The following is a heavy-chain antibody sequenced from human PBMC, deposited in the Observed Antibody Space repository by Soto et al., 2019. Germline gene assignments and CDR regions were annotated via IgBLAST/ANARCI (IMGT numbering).Heavy chain of an antibody. CDR3: TKKGQYHDSSACGRDCYMDV. CDR1: GFSFTTYGVG. Sequence: QITLKESGPTLVKPTQTLTLTCTFSGFSFTTYGVGVGWIRQAPGKAPEWLALIYWDDQKTFRSSLESRLTITMDTSKDQVVITITNMDPVDTATYYCTKKGQYHDSSACGRDCYMDVWGKGTTVTVSS. V-gene: IGHV2-5*02. J-gene: IGHJ6*04. CDR2: IYWDDQK. D-gene: IGHD2-2*01.